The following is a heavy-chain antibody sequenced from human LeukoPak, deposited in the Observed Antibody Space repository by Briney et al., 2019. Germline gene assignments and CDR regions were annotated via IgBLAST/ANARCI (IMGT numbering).Heavy chain of an antibody. Sequence: GGSLRLSCAASGFTSNSFGMHWVRQAPGKGLEWVAFIWYDGSIKYYADSVKGRFTMSRDNSKNTLYLQMNSLRAEDTAVYYCAKDARYYGSGSYRHFDYWGQGTLVTVSS. CDR1: GFTSNSFG. V-gene: IGHV3-30*02. J-gene: IGHJ4*02. CDR2: IWYDGSIK. CDR3: AKDARYYGSGSYRHFDY. D-gene: IGHD3-10*01.